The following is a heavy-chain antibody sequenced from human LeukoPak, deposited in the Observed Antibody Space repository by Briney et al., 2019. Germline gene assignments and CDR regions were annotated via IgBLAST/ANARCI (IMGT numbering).Heavy chain of an antibody. Sequence: GGSLRLSCAASGFTFSSYGMHWVRQAPGKGLEWVSVISYDGSNKYYADSVKGRFTISRDNSKNTLYLQMNSLRAEDTAVYYCARSPRGPTVTTLPIDYWGQGTLVTVSS. D-gene: IGHD4-17*01. V-gene: IGHV3-30*03. CDR3: ARSPRGPTVTTLPIDY. CDR2: ISYDGSNK. J-gene: IGHJ4*02. CDR1: GFTFSSYG.